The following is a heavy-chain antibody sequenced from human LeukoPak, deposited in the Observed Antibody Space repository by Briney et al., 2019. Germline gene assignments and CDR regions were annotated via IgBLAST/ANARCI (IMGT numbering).Heavy chain of an antibody. CDR2: IDSDGSRT. CDR1: RFTFSNYW. CDR3: ARKSGRYYFLDY. Sequence: TGGSLRLSCAASRFTFSNYWMHWVRQAPGKGLVWVSRIDSDGSRTSYADSVKGRFTISRDNAKNTLYLQMNSLRAEDTAVYYCARKSGRYYFLDYWGQGTLVTVSS. J-gene: IGHJ4*02. D-gene: IGHD1-26*01. V-gene: IGHV3-74*01.